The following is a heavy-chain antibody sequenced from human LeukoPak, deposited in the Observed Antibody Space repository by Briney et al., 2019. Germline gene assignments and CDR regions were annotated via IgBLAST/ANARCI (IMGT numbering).Heavy chain of an antibody. J-gene: IGHJ4*02. CDR1: GFTFSNYG. CDR2: ISRSGDNT. V-gene: IGHV3-23*01. CDR3: AKGTDSSRYYYY. D-gene: IGHD3-22*01. Sequence: GGSLRLSCAASGFTFSNYGMTWLRQAPGKGVEWVSAISRSGDNTYYTDSVKGRFTISRDNSKNTLYLQVNNLRAEDTAVYYCAKGTDSSRYYYYWGQGTLVTVSS.